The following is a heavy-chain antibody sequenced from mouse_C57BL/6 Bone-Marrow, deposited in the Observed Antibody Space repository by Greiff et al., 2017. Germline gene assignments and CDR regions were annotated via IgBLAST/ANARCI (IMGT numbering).Heavy chain of an antibody. D-gene: IGHD2-2*01. J-gene: IGHJ3*01. CDR3: ARWGYGYHFAY. CDR1: GYTFTSYW. Sequence: VKLQQPGAELVMPGASVKLSCKASGYTFTSYWMHWVKQRPGQGLEWIGEIDPSDSYTNYNQKFKGKSTLTVDKSSSTAYMQLSSLTSEDSAVYYCARWGYGYHFAYWGQGTLVTVSA. CDR2: IDPSDSYT. V-gene: IGHV1-69*01.